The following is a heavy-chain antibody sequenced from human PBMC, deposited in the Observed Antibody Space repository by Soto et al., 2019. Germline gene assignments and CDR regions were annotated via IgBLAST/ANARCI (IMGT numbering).Heavy chain of an antibody. CDR3: AKMERTQRWVQVQK. V-gene: IGHV4-31*03. CDR2: IPYGGCI. CDR1: GASITNDDFF. Sequence: SETLSLTCTVSGASITNDDFFWSWVRQHPDKGLEWLAYIPYGGCIYYNPSLWSRLSVSIYKSKCQFSLNVRSVTAPHTPVYFCAKMERTQRWVQVQKWSQGLPVTVSS. D-gene: IGHD5-18*01. J-gene: IGHJ4*02.